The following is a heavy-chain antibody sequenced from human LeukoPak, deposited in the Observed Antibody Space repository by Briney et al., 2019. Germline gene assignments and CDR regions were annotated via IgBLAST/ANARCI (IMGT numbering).Heavy chain of an antibody. CDR1: GFTFSSYG. CDR3: ARGSVREYYYYYGMDV. D-gene: IGHD3-10*01. J-gene: IGHJ6*02. V-gene: IGHV3-33*01. CDR2: IWYDGSNK. Sequence: PGGSLRLSCAASGFTFSSYGMHWVRQAPGKGLEWVAVIWYDGSNKYYADSVKGRFTISRDNSKNALYLQMNSLRAEDTAVYYCARGSVREYYYYYGMDVWGQGTTVTVSS.